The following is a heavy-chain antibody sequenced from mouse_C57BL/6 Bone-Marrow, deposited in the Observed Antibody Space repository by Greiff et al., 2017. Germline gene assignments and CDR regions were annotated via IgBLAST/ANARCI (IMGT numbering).Heavy chain of an antibody. Sequence: VQLKESGPELVKPGASVKISCKASGYSFTDYNMNWVKQSNGKSLEWIGVINPNYGTTSYNQKFKGKATLTVDQSSSTAYMQLNSLTSEDSAVYYGARGYGSSYYWYFDVWGTGTTVTVSS. D-gene: IGHD1-1*01. CDR1: GYSFTDYN. J-gene: IGHJ1*03. CDR2: INPNYGTT. CDR3: ARGYGSSYYWYFDV. V-gene: IGHV1-39*01.